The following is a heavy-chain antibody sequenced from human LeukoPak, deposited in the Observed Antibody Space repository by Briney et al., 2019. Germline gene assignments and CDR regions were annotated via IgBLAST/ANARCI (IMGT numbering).Heavy chain of an antibody. CDR3: ARRYSSGWRLMPFDY. Sequence: SETLSLTCTVSGGSISSSSYYWGWIRQPPGKGLGWIGSIYYSGSTYYNPSLKSRVTVSVDTSKNQFSLKLSSVTAADTAVYYCARRYSSGWRLMPFDYWGQGTLVTVSS. V-gene: IGHV4-39*07. D-gene: IGHD6-19*01. J-gene: IGHJ4*02. CDR2: IYYSGST. CDR1: GGSISSSSYY.